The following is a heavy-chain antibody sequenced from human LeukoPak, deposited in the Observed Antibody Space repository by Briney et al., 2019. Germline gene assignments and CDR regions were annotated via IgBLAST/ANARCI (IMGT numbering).Heavy chain of an antibody. Sequence: GGSLRLSCAASGFTFSSYSMNWVRQAPGKGLEWVSSISSSSSYIYYADSVKGRFTISRDNAKNSPYLQMNSLRAEEPAFYYVARKGPSGFQLRPPYFDLWGQGTLVTVSS. V-gene: IGHV3-21*01. CDR1: GFTFSSYS. J-gene: IGHJ4*02. CDR3: ARKGPSGFQLRPPYFDL. D-gene: IGHD2-2*01. CDR2: ISSSSSYI.